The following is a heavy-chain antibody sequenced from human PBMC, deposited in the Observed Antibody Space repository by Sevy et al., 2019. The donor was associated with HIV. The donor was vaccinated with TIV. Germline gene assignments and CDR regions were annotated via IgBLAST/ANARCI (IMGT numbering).Heavy chain of an antibody. CDR3: ARGTSGSLGPFDY. D-gene: IGHD3-10*01. CDR1: GGSFSGYY. J-gene: IGHJ4*02. CDR2: INHSGST. V-gene: IGHV4-34*01. Sequence: SETLSLTCAVYGGSFSGYYWNWIRQPPGKGLEWIGEINHSGSTKYNPSLKSRVTISIDTSKNQFYLKLSSVTAADTAVYYCARGTSGSLGPFDYWGQGTLVTVSS.